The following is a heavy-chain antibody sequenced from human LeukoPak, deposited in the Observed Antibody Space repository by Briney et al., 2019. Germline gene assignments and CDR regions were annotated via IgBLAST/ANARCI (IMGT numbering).Heavy chain of an antibody. CDR3: ARDRGYRYGQFDY. CDR1: GFTFSNYS. Sequence: PGGSLRLSCAASGFTFSNYSINWVRQAPGKGLEWVSFISSNIITKYYADSVKGRFTISRDNAKNSVYLHMNSLRDEDTAVYYCARDRGYRYGQFDYWGQGTLVTVSS. J-gene: IGHJ4*02. D-gene: IGHD5-18*01. CDR2: ISSNIITK. V-gene: IGHV3-48*02.